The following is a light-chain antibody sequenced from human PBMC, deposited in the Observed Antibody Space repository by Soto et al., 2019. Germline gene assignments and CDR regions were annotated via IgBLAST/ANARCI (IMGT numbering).Light chain of an antibody. CDR1: ISNIGSHF. CDR2: RDG. V-gene: IGLV1-47*01. J-gene: IGLJ3*02. Sequence: QSVLTQPPSASGTPGQSLTISCSGSISNIGSHFVYWYQHLPGTAPKLLIFRDGQRPSGVPARFFGSKSGTSASLAITGLRSEDEADYYCAVWDQSLTGWVFGGGTQLTVL. CDR3: AVWDQSLTGWV.